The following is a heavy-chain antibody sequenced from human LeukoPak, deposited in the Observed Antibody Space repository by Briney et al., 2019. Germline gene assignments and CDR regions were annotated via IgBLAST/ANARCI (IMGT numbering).Heavy chain of an antibody. V-gene: IGHV4-31*03. D-gene: IGHD5-24*01. CDR1: GSSISSGGYY. J-gene: IGHJ5*02. CDR2: IYYSGST. CDR3: ARARAGEMATTNWFDP. Sequence: SETLSLTCTVSGSSISSGGYYWSWIRQHPGKGLEWIGYIYYSGSTYYNPSLKSRVTISVDTSKNQFSLKLSSVTAADTAVYYCARARAGEMATTNWFDPWGQGTLVTVSS.